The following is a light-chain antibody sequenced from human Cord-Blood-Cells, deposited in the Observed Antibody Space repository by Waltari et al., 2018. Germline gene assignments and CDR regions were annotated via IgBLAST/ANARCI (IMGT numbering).Light chain of an antibody. J-gene: IGKJ1*01. CDR2: GAS. Sequence: EIVMTQSPATLSVSPGERATLSCRASQSVSSNLAWYQQKPGQAPRLLIYGASTRATCITARFSGSGSGTEFTLTISSLQSEDFAVYYCQQYNNWPPVTFGQGTKVEIK. CDR3: QQYNNWPPVT. CDR1: QSVSSN. V-gene: IGKV3-15*01.